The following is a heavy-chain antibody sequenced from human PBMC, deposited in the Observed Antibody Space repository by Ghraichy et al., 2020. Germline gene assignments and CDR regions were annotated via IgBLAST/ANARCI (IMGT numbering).Heavy chain of an antibody. Sequence: SETLSLTCTVSGGSISSSSYYWGWIRQPPGKGLEWIGSIYYSGNTYYNPSLKSRVTISVDTSKNQFSLKLSSVTAADTAVYYCARENRYPGYDILTGYYNVDGMDVWGQGTTVTVSS. CDR3: ARENRYPGYDILTGYYNVDGMDV. V-gene: IGHV4-39*02. CDR2: IYYSGNT. D-gene: IGHD3-9*01. CDR1: GGSISSSSYY. J-gene: IGHJ6*02.